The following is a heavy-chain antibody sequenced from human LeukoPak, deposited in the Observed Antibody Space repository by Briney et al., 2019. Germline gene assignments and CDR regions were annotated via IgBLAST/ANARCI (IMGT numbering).Heavy chain of an antibody. CDR1: GGSISSSSYY. CDR3: ARQSSSWSNWFDP. Sequence: SETLSLTCTVSGGSISSSSYYWGWIRQPPGKGLEWIGSNYYSGSTNYNPSLKSRVTISVDTSKNQFSLKLSFVTAADTAVYYCARQSSSWSNWFDPWGQGTLVTVSS. D-gene: IGHD6-13*01. V-gene: IGHV4-39*01. CDR2: NYYSGST. J-gene: IGHJ5*02.